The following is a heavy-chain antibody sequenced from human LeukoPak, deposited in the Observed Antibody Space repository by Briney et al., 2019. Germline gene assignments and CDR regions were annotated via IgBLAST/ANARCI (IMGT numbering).Heavy chain of an antibody. Sequence: GGSLRLSCAASGLTFSGSAMHWVRQASGKGLEWVGRIRSKANSYATAYAASVKGRFTISRDDSKNTAYLQMNSLKTGDTAVYYCTTTELDYWGQGTLVTVSS. D-gene: IGHD2-21*02. V-gene: IGHV3-73*01. CDR1: GLTFSGSA. CDR2: IRSKANSYAT. CDR3: TTTELDY. J-gene: IGHJ4*02.